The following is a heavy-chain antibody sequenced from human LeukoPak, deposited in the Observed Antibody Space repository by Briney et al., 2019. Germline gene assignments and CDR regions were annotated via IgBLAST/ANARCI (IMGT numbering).Heavy chain of an antibody. CDR2: IYTSGST. V-gene: IGHV4-4*07. D-gene: IGHD2-2*01. J-gene: IGHJ5*02. CDR3: ARDGEGYCSSTSCYEAWFDP. Sequence: PSETLSLTCTVSGGSISSYYWSWIRQPAGKGLEWIGRIYTSGSTNYNPSLKSRVTMSVDTSKNQFSLKLSSVTAAATAVYYCARDGEGYCSSTSCYEAWFDPWGQGTLVTVSS. CDR1: GGSISSYY.